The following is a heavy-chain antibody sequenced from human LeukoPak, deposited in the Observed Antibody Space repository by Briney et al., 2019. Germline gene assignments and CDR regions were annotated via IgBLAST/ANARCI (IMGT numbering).Heavy chain of an antibody. Sequence: GGSLRLSCAASGFIFTNYWMSWVRQAPGKGLEWVAKINEGGSEKHSVDSVKGRFTISRDNAKNSLYLEMNGLRAEDTAVYYCVYGGNSTCFDIWGQGTMVTVSS. V-gene: IGHV3-7*01. J-gene: IGHJ3*02. CDR1: GFIFTNYW. CDR2: INEGGSEK. D-gene: IGHD4-23*01. CDR3: VYGGNSTCFDI.